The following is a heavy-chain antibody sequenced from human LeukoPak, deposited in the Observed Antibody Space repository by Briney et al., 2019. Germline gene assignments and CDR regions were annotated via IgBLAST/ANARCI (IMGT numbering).Heavy chain of an antibody. V-gene: IGHV3-21*04. CDR2: ISSSSSYI. CDR1: GFTFSSYS. D-gene: IGHD1-26*01. J-gene: IGHJ4*02. Sequence: PGGSLRLSCAASGFTFSSYSMNWVRQAPGKGLEWVSSISSSSSYIYYADSVKGRFTISRDNAKNSLYLQMNSLRAEDTALYYCARVSGSYYDGYYFDYWGQGTLVTVSS. CDR3: ARVSGSYYDGYYFDY.